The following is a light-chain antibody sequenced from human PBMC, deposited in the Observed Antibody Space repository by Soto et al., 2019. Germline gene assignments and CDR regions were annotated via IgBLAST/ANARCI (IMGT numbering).Light chain of an antibody. CDR2: EGG. CDR1: SSDVGSYNL. J-gene: IGLJ3*02. CDR3: CSYAGSSTPPWV. V-gene: IGLV2-23*01. Sequence: QSALTQPASVSGSPGQSITISCTGTSSDVGSYNLVSWYQQHPGKAPKLMIYEGGKRPSGVSNRFSGSKSGNTASLTISGLQAEDEADYYCCSYAGSSTPPWVFGGGTQLTVL.